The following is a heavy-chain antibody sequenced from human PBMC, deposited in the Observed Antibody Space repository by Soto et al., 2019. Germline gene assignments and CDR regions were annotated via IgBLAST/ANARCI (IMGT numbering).Heavy chain of an antibody. D-gene: IGHD2-21*02. J-gene: IGHJ4*02. CDR3: AKDMIREHIVVVTAIPRYYFDY. Sequence: PGGSLRLSCTASGSTFRNYAMSWVRQAPGKGLQWVSAISGNGRTTYYADSVKGRFTLSRDNFKDTLYLQMNSLRTEDTAVYYCAKDMIREHIVVVTAIPRYYFDYWGQGTLVTVSS. CDR2: ISGNGRTT. V-gene: IGHV3-23*01. CDR1: GSTFRNYA.